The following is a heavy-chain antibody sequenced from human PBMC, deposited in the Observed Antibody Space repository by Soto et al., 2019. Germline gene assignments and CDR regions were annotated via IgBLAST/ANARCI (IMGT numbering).Heavy chain of an antibody. CDR2: IWYDGSNK. D-gene: IGHD3-3*01. J-gene: IGHJ6*02. V-gene: IGHV3-33*01. CDR1: GFTFSSYG. CDR3: ARDHGITIFGVEGMDV. Sequence: QVQLVESGGGVVQPGRSLRLSCAASGFTFSSYGMHWVRQAPGKGLEWVAVIWYDGSNKYYADSVKGRFTISRDNSKNTLYLQMNSLRAEDTAVYYCARDHGITIFGVEGMDVWGQGTTVTVSS.